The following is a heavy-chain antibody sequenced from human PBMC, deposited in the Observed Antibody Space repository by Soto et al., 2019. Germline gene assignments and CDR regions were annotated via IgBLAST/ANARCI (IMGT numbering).Heavy chain of an antibody. CDR1: GFTFSDYY. D-gene: IGHD6-19*01. V-gene: IGHV3-11*01. J-gene: IGHJ3*02. Sequence: GGSLRLSCAASGFTFSDYYMSWIRQAPGKGLEWVSYISSSGSTIYYADSVKGRFTISRDNAKNSLYLQMNSLRAEDTAVYYCARDTLRVAGTSGDDAFDIWGQGTMVTVSS. CDR3: ARDTLRVAGTSGDDAFDI. CDR2: ISSSGSTI.